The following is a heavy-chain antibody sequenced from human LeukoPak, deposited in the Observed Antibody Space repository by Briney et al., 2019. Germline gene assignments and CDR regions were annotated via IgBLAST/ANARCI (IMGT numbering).Heavy chain of an antibody. Sequence: GGSLRLSCAASGFTFSSYSMNWVRQAPGKGLEWVSSISDFVDNTYYADSVKGRFTISRDNSEKSLYLQMSSLRVEDTAVYYCAKGKINHNGAFDAWGQGTRVTVSS. CDR2: ISDFVDNT. V-gene: IGHV3-23*01. D-gene: IGHD2-8*01. CDR3: AKGKINHNGAFDA. J-gene: IGHJ3*01. CDR1: GFTFSSYS.